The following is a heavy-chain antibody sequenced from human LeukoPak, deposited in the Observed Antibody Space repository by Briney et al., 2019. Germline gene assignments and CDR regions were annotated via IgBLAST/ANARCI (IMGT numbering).Heavy chain of an antibody. Sequence: SETLSLTCAVYGGSFSGYYWSWIRQPPGKGLEWIGEINHSGSTNYNPSLKSRVTISVDTSKNQFSLKLSSVTAADTAVYYCARVDDYGGNSIPYFDYWGQGTLVTVSS. CDR2: INHSGST. CDR1: GGSFSGYY. J-gene: IGHJ4*02. V-gene: IGHV4-34*01. CDR3: ARVDDYGGNSIPYFDY. D-gene: IGHD4-23*01.